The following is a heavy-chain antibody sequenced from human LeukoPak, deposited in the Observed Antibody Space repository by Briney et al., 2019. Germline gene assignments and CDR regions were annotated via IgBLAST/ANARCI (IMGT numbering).Heavy chain of an antibody. CDR3: ARGNYDVLTGDRKDSDF. CDR2: IYYRGTT. CDR1: GGSISSHSYC. D-gene: IGHD3-9*01. J-gene: IGHJ4*02. V-gene: IGHV4-39*01. Sequence: SETLSLTCSVSGGSISSHSYCWGWIRQPPGMRLEWIGDIYYRGTTYYNPSLESRVTISVDTSKNQFSLKLISVTAADTAVYYCARGNYDVLTGDRKDSDFWGQGTLVTVSP.